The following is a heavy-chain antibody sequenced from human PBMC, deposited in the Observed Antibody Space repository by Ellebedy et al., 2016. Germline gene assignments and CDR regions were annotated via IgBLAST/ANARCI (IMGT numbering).Heavy chain of an antibody. CDR2: ILYDGSNK. CDR3: ARDRGAAAEPDAVQYYFDY. V-gene: IGHV3-33*01. D-gene: IGHD6-13*01. CDR1: GFTFSSYG. J-gene: IGHJ4*02. Sequence: GESLKISCAASGFTFSSYGMHWVRQAPGKGLEWVAVILYDGSNKYYADSVKGRFTISRDNSKNTLYLQMNSLRAEDTAVYYCARDRGAAAEPDAVQYYFDYWGQGTLVTVSS.